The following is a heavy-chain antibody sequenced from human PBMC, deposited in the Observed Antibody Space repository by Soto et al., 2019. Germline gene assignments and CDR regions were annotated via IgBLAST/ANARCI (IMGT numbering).Heavy chain of an antibody. J-gene: IGHJ5*02. D-gene: IGHD1-26*01. CDR3: ARAPHFTGVGATSS. CDR1: GFTFSSYA. V-gene: IGHV3-30-3*01. CDR2: ISYDGSNK. Sequence: QVQLVESGGGVVQPGRSLRLSCAASGFTFSSYAMHWVRQAPGKGLEWVAVISYDGSNKYYADSVKGRFTISRDNSKNTLYLQMNSLRAEDTAVYYCARAPHFTGVGATSSWGQGTLVTVSS.